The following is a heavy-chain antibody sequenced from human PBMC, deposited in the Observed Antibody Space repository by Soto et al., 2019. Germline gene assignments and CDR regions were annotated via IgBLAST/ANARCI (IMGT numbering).Heavy chain of an antibody. V-gene: IGHV3-11*01. CDR3: ARASGYYYYMDV. Sequence: GGSLRLSCAASGFTFNELYMSWIRQAPGKGLEWLSNISGSDSTIYYADSVKGRFTISRDNAKNSLYLQMNSLRAEDTAVYYCARASGYYYYMDVWGKGTPVTVSS. D-gene: IGHD6-6*01. CDR1: GFTFNELY. J-gene: IGHJ6*03. CDR2: ISGSDSTI.